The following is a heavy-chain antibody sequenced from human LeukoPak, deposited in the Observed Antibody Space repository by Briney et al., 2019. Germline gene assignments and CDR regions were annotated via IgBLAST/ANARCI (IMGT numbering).Heavy chain of an antibody. J-gene: IGHJ4*02. D-gene: IGHD6-6*01. V-gene: IGHV4-39*02. CDR1: GGSISSSSYY. Sequence: SSETLSLTCTVSGGSISSSSYYWGWIRQPPGKGLEWIGSIYYSGSTYYNPSLKSRVTISVDTSKNQFSLKLSSVTAADTAVYYCARDCPSSIAAPDHFDYWGQGTLVTVSS. CDR2: IYYSGST. CDR3: ARDCPSSIAAPDHFDY.